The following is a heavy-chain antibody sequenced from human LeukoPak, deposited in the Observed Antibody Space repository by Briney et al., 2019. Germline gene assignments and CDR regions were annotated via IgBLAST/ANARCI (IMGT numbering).Heavy chain of an antibody. D-gene: IGHD2-15*01. Sequence: GGSLRLSCAASGFSFSKYWMHWVRQTPGEGLVWVSRIKEDGTYTSYADSVKGRFTISRDNSKNTLYLQMNSLRAEDTAVYYRARVWWFTYYYYYGMDVWGQGTTVTVSS. V-gene: IGHV3-74*01. CDR2: IKEDGTYT. CDR3: ARVWWFTYYYYYGMDV. J-gene: IGHJ6*02. CDR1: GFSFSKYW.